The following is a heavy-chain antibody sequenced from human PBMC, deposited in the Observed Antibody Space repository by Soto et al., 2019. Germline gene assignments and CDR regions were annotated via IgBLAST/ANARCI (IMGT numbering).Heavy chain of an antibody. J-gene: IGHJ4*02. V-gene: IGHV4-31*03. D-gene: IGHD2-2*01. CDR1: GGSISSGGYY. CDR2: IYYSGST. Sequence: ASETLSLTCTVSGGSISSGGYYWSWIRQHPGKGLEWIGYIYYSGSTYYNPSLKSRVTISVDTSKNQFSLKLSSVTAADTAVYYCARDSTRDGYFDYWGQGTLVTVSS. CDR3: ARDSTRDGYFDY.